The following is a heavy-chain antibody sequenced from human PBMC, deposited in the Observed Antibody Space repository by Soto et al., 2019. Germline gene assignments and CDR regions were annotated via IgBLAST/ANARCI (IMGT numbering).Heavy chain of an antibody. Sequence: ASVKVSCKASGYTFTSYAMHWVRQAPGQRLEWMGWINAGNGNTKYSQKFQGRVTITRDTSASTAYMELSSLRSEDTAVYYCARVSLPGIAASIWFDPWGQGTLGTVSS. J-gene: IGHJ5*02. CDR3: ARVSLPGIAASIWFDP. CDR2: INAGNGNT. V-gene: IGHV1-3*01. CDR1: GYTFTSYA. D-gene: IGHD6-13*01.